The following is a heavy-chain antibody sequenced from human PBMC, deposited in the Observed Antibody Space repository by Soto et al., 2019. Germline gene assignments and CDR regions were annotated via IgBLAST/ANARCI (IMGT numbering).Heavy chain of an antibody. D-gene: IGHD2-15*01. CDR3: AKGSGYCLAGTCYRYFDY. CDR2: ISTSGFTT. V-gene: IGHV3-23*01. Sequence: DVQLLESGAGLVQPGGSLRLSCAASGFTFSNYTMAWVRQAPGWGLEWVSIISTSGFTTFYADSVKGRFTMSRDNSNHTVFLQMNSLRAEDTAVYYCAKGSGYCLAGTCYRYFDYWGQGNLVTVSS. J-gene: IGHJ4*02. CDR1: GFTFSNYT.